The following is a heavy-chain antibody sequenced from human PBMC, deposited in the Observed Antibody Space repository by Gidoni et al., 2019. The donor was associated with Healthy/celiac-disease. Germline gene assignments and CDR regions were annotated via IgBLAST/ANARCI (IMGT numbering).Heavy chain of an antibody. D-gene: IGHD3-3*01. CDR2: IWYDGSNK. V-gene: IGHV3-33*01. CDR3: ARDPRTPYYDFWSGYFSFDP. CDR1: GFTFSSYG. Sequence: QVQLVESGGGVVQPGRSLRLSCAASGFTFSSYGMHWVRQAPGKGLEWVAVIWYDGSNKYYADSVKGRFTISRDNSKNTLYLQMNSLRAEDTAVYYCARDPRTPYYDFWSGYFSFDPWGQGTLVTVSS. J-gene: IGHJ5*02.